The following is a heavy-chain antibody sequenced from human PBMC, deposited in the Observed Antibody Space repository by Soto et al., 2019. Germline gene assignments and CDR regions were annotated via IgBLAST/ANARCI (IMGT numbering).Heavy chain of an antibody. CDR3: ASDRRYYYDSSGYYAADY. Sequence: VGSLRLSCAASGFTFSTYSMNWVRQAPGKGLEWVSYISSTSNTIYYADSVKGRFTISRDNAKNSLYLQMNSLRAEDTAVYYCASDRRYYYDSSGYYAADYWGQGTLVTVSS. CDR2: ISSTSNTI. CDR1: GFTFSTYS. D-gene: IGHD3-22*01. J-gene: IGHJ4*02. V-gene: IGHV3-48*01.